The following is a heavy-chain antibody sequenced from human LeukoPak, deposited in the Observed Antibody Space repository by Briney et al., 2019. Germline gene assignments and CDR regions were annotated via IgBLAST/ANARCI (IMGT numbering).Heavy chain of an antibody. J-gene: IGHJ6*03. CDR2: ISSSGSTI. CDR3: ARAASAGYSSSWLDYYYYMDV. V-gene: IGHV3-11*04. CDR1: GFTFSDYY. Sequence: KPGGSLRLSCAASGFTFSDYYMSWIRQAPGKGLEWVSYISSSGSTIYYADSVKGRFTISRDNAKNSLYLQMDSLRAEDTAVYYCARAASAGYSSSWLDYYYYMDVWGKGTTVTVSS. D-gene: IGHD6-13*01.